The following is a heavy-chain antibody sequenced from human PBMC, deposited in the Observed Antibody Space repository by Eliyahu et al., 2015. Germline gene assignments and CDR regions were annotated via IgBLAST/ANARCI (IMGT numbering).Heavy chain of an antibody. D-gene: IGHD1-26*01. CDR3: ARVGMGDTTNLDY. J-gene: IGHJ4*02. Sequence: QVQLQESGPGLVKPSETLSLTCTVSGGSIHGYYWTWIRQAPGKGLEWVGYIYSTGTTHYNPSLKSRVTMSIDTSRNQFSLKLSSMTAADTAAYYCARVGMGDTTNLDYWGQGSLVTVSS. CDR2: IYSTGTT. CDR1: GGSIHGYY. V-gene: IGHV4-59*01.